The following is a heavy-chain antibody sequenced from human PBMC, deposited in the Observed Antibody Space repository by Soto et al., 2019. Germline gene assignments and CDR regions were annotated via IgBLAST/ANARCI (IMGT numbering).Heavy chain of an antibody. CDR3: ARDARGY. V-gene: IGHV3-30-3*01. Sequence: GVSLRLSCAASGFTFSSYAMHWVRQAPGKGLEWVAVISYDGSNKYYADSVKGRFTISRDNSKNTLYLQMNSLRAEDTAVYYCARDARGYWGQGTLVTVSS. J-gene: IGHJ4*02. CDR2: ISYDGSNK. CDR1: GFTFSSYA.